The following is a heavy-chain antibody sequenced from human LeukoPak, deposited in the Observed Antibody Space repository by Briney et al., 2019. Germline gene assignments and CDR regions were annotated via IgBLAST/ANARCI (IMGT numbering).Heavy chain of an antibody. D-gene: IGHD2-15*01. CDR3: VHRPEYGSGDFPFEH. CDR2: IRHSDVNT. CDR1: GFTFSRYA. V-gene: IGHV3-23*01. J-gene: IGHJ4*02. Sequence: PGGSLRLSCAASGFTFSRYAMSWVRQAPGRGLEWVSTIRHSDVNTYYTDSVKGRFTISRDNSKNTVFLQMNSLRAEDTAVYYCVHRPEYGSGDFPFEHWGQGALVTVAA.